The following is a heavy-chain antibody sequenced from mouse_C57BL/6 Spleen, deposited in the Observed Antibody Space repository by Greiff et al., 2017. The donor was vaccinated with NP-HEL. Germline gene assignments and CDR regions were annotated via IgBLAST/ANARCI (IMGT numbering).Heavy chain of an antibody. CDR2: IYPGSGGT. CDR3: ARVATRAMDY. J-gene: IGHJ4*01. V-gene: IGHV1-54*01. CDR1: GYAFTNYL. D-gene: IGHD1-1*01. Sequence: QVQLQQSGAELVRPGTSVKVSCKASGYAFTNYLIEWVKQRPGQGLEWIGVIYPGSGGTNYNEKFKGKATLTADKSSSTAYMQLSSLTSEDSAVYFCARVATRAMDYWGQGTSVTVSS.